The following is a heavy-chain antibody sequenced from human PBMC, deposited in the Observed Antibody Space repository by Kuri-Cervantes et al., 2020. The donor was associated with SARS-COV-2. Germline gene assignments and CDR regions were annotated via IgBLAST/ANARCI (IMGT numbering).Heavy chain of an antibody. CDR2: IIPIFGTA. J-gene: IGHJ6*02. V-gene: IGHV1-69*06. CDR3: ARLDYGGNYYYGMDV. Sequence: SVKVSCKASGGTFSSYAISWVRQAPGQGLEWMGGIIPIFGTANYAQKFQGRVTITADKSTSTAYMELSSLRSEDTAVYYCARLDYGGNYYYGMDVWGQGTTVNGAS. CDR1: GGTFSSYA. D-gene: IGHD4-23*01.